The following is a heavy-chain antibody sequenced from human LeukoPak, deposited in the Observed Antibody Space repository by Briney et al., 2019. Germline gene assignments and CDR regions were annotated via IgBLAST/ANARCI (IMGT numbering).Heavy chain of an antibody. CDR1: GFTFSSYW. V-gene: IGHV3-7*05. CDR3: ARDDVIVSRYFD. CDR2: IKQDGSEK. D-gene: IGHD3-9*01. Sequence: GGSLRPSCQASGFTFSSYWMNWVRQAPGKGLGWVANIKQDGSEKYYVDSVKGRFTISRDNAKNTLYLQMNSLRAEDTAVYYCARDDVIVSRYFDWGQGTLVTVSS. J-gene: IGHJ4*02.